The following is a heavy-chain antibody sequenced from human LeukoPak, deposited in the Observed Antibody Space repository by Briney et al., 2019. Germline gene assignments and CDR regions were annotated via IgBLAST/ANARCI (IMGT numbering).Heavy chain of an antibody. V-gene: IGHV1-2*02. J-gene: IGHJ4*02. CDR1: GYTFTGYY. CDR3: AREVGTVDCGGDCYQGY. CDR2: INPNSGGT. Sequence: ASVKVSCKPSGYTFTGYYMHWVRQAPGQGLEWMGWINPNSGGTNYAQKFQGRVTMTRDTSISTAYMELSRLRSDDTAVYYCAREVGTVDCGGDCYQGYWGQGTLVTVSS. D-gene: IGHD2-21*02.